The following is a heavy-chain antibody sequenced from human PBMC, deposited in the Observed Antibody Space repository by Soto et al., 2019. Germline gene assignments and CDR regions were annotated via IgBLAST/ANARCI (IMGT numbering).Heavy chain of an antibody. CDR1: GYSFTSYW. V-gene: IGHV5-51*01. D-gene: IGHD3-16*01. CDR2: IYPGGSDT. J-gene: IGHJ6*02. Sequence: ESLKISCKASGYSFTSYWIAWVRQMPGKGLEWMGIIYPGGSDTKYSPSFQGQVTISADRSISTAYLQWGSLKASDSAIYYCARTRTFSLGFYYSAMDVWGQGTAVTVSS. CDR3: ARTRTFSLGFYYSAMDV.